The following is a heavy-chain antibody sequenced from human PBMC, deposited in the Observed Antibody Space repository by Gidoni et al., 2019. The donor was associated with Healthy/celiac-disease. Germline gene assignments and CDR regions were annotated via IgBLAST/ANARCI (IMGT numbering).Heavy chain of an antibody. CDR1: GGSISSSSYY. CDR2: ISYSGST. Sequence: QLQLQESGPGLVKPSETLSLSGTVSGGSISSSSYYWCWIRQPPGNGLEWIGSISYSGSTYYNPSLKSLLTISVYTSKTQFSLKLSSVTAADPAVYYCSRHPGRMGSSSWFDPWGQGTLVTVSS. CDR3: SRHPGRMGSSSWFDP. V-gene: IGHV4-39*01. J-gene: IGHJ5*02. D-gene: IGHD6-6*01.